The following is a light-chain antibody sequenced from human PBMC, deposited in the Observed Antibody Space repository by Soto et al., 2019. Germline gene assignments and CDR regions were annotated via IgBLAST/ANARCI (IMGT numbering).Light chain of an antibody. Sequence: DIQMTQSPSTLSASVGDRVTITCRASQRISSWLAWYQQKPGKAPKVLIYDASSLESGVPSRFSGSGSGTEFTLTISSLQPDDFGTYYCQQYSSYWTFAQGTKVDI. CDR2: DAS. CDR1: QRISSW. V-gene: IGKV1-5*01. CDR3: QQYSSYWT. J-gene: IGKJ1*01.